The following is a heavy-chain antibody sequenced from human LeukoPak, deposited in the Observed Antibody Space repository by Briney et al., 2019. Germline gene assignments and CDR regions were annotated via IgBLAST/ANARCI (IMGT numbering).Heavy chain of an antibody. CDR2: IYYSGST. D-gene: IGHD5-12*01. Sequence: PSQTLSLTCTVSGGSISSGSYYWSWIRQPPGKGLEWIGYIYYSGSTNYNPSLKSRVTISVDTSKNQFSLKLSSVTAADTAVYYCARALWLRYAFDIWGQGTMVTVSS. CDR3: ARALWLRYAFDI. J-gene: IGHJ3*02. V-gene: IGHV4-61*01. CDR1: GGSISSGSYY.